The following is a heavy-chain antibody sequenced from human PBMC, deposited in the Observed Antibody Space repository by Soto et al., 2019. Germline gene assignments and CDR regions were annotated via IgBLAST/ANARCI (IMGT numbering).Heavy chain of an antibody. CDR3: ARGVLLAPDV. J-gene: IGHJ6*02. D-gene: IGHD1-26*01. CDR2: MYYSGRT. Sequence: PSETLSLTCTVSGGSISSYYWSWVRQPPGKGLEWIGYMYYSGRTNYNPSLKSRVTVSIDPSKNQFSLQMSPITAADTAVYYCARGVLLAPDVWGQGTTVTVS. V-gene: IGHV4-59*08. CDR1: GGSISSYY.